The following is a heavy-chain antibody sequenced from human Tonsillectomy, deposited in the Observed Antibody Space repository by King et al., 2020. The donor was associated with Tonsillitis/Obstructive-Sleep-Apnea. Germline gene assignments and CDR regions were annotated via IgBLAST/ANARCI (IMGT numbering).Heavy chain of an antibody. V-gene: IGHV3-30*03. Sequence: VQLVESGGGVVQPGRSLRLSCAASEFTFSSYNMHWVRQAPGKGLEWVAVMSYDGSNKDYADSVKGRFTISRDNYKNTLYLQMNSLRAEDTSVYYCARDLGGDYLYYYYGMDVWGQGTTVTVSS. CDR1: EFTFSSYN. CDR2: MSYDGSNK. D-gene: IGHD4-17*01. CDR3: ARDLGGDYLYYYYGMDV. J-gene: IGHJ6*02.